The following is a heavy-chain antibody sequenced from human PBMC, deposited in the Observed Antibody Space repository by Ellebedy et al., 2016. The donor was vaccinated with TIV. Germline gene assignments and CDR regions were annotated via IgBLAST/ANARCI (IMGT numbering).Heavy chain of an antibody. J-gene: IGHJ4*02. CDR2: INSDGSST. CDR3: AKGRGGGSDSSAPRYYFDY. V-gene: IGHV3-74*01. CDR1: GFTFSSHW. D-gene: IGHD6-19*01. Sequence: GESLKISCAASGFTFSSHWMHWVRQVPGKGLVWVSRINSDGSSTSYADSVKGRFTISRDNAKNTLYLQMNSLRAEDTAIYYCAKGRGGGSDSSAPRYYFDYWGLGTLVTVSS.